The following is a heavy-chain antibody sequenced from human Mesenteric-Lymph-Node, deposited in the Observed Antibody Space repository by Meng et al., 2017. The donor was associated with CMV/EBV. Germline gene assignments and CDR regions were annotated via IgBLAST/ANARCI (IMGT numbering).Heavy chain of an antibody. Sequence: SGYPFTSYYMYWVRQAPGQGLEWMGVINPSGGSTTYAQKFQGRVTVTRDTSTSTVYMELSSLRSDDTAVYYCAATHGEVAAETLDYWGQGTLVTVSS. V-gene: IGHV1-46*01. CDR2: INPSGGST. CDR3: AATHGEVAAETLDY. D-gene: IGHD2-2*01. J-gene: IGHJ4*02. CDR1: GYPFTSYY.